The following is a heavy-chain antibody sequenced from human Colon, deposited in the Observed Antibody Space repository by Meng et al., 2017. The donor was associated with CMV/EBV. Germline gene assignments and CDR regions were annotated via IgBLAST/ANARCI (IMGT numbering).Heavy chain of an antibody. Sequence: GSLRLSCTVSIYSISSGYYWGWIRQPPGKGLEWIGAIYHSGSTLYSPSLQSRVTISVDTPKNQFSLRLTSVTAADTAVYYCALSKGTAMISNWGQGTLVTVSS. J-gene: IGHJ4*02. CDR3: ALSKGTAMISN. V-gene: IGHV4-38-2*02. CDR2: IYHSGST. CDR1: IYSISSGYY. D-gene: IGHD5-18*01.